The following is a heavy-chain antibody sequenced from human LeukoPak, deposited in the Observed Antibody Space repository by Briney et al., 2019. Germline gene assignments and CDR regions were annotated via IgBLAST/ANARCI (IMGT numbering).Heavy chain of an antibody. D-gene: IGHD3-10*01. Sequence: GGSLRLSCAASGFTFANTWMHWVRQAPGKGLVWVSLINHGGSSTNYADSVKGRFTISRDNAKDTLYLQMNSLRAEDTAVYYCVIGGTYGSGSWGQGTLVTVSS. CDR1: GFTFANTW. CDR3: VIGGTYGSGS. V-gene: IGHV3-74*01. J-gene: IGHJ4*02. CDR2: INHGGSST.